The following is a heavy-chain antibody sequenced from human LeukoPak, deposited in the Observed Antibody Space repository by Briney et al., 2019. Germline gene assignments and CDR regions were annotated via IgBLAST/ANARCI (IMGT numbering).Heavy chain of an antibody. J-gene: IGHJ5*02. CDR3: AKDRVRDIVVVPAAMEFDP. V-gene: IGHV3-30-3*01. Sequence: GGSLRLSCAASGFAFSRYAMHWVRQAPGKGLEWVAVISYDGSNKYYADSVKGRFTISRDNSKNTLYLQMNSLRAEDTAVYYCAKDRVRDIVVVPAAMEFDPWGQGTLVTVSS. D-gene: IGHD2-2*01. CDR2: ISYDGSNK. CDR1: GFAFSRYA.